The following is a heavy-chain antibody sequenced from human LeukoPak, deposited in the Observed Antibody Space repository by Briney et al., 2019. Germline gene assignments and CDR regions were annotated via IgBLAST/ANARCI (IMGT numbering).Heavy chain of an antibody. J-gene: IGHJ4*02. CDR3: AREFEGAAH. Sequence: GGSLRLSCAASGFIFNAYTMNWVRQAPGKGLEWVSSISSSGSYIYYADSVKGRFTISRDNAKNSLFLQMNSLRAEDTAVYYCAREFEGAAHWGQGTRVTVSS. V-gene: IGHV3-21*01. CDR2: ISSSGSYI. D-gene: IGHD3-16*01. CDR1: GFIFNAYT.